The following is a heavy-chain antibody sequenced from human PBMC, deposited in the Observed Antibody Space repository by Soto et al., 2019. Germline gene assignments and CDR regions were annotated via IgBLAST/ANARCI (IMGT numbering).Heavy chain of an antibody. V-gene: IGHV4-30-2*01. CDR2: IYHSGST. D-gene: IGHD4-4*01. CDR1: CGSISSGGYS. CDR3: ARGITTVTTFDY. Sequence: QLQLQESGSGLVKPSQTLSLTCAVSCGSISSGGYSCSWIRQPPGKGLEWIGYIYHSGSTYYNTSPKSRVPITIDSSKTKFSLKLSSVTAADTAVYYCARGITTVTTFDYWGQGTLVTVSS. J-gene: IGHJ4*02.